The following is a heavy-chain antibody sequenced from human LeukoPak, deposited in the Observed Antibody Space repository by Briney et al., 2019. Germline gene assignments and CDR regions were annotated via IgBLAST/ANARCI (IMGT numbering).Heavy chain of an antibody. Sequence: SETLSLTCTVSGGSVSSGSYQWSWIRQPPGKGLEWIGNIYYSGSTHYNPSLKSRITISLDTSKNQFSLKLSSVTAADTAVYYCARARLAESPFDYWGQGTLVTVSS. CDR2: IYYSGST. V-gene: IGHV4-61*01. D-gene: IGHD3-3*02. CDR1: GGSVSSGSYQ. CDR3: ARARLAESPFDY. J-gene: IGHJ4*02.